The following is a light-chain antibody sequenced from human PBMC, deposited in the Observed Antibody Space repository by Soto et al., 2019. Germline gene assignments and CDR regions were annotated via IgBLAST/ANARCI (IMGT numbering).Light chain of an antibody. V-gene: IGKV3-15*01. CDR2: GAS. J-gene: IGKJ1*01. Sequence: ILMTQSPAPLSVSPGERATLSCRASQSVSSNLAWYQQKPGQAPRFLIYGASTRATGIPARFSGSGSGTEFTLTISSLQSEDFAVYYCHQYDNWPRTFGQGTKVDIK. CDR3: HQYDNWPRT. CDR1: QSVSSN.